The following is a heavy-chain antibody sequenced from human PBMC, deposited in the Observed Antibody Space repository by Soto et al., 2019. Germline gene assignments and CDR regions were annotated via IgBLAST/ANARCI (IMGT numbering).Heavy chain of an antibody. CDR1: GFTFSTYA. J-gene: IGHJ6*01. V-gene: IGHV3-30*03. Sequence: QVQLVESGGGVVQPGRSLRLSCAASGFTFSTYAMHWVRQAPGKGLEWVALISYEGINQYYVDSVKGRFTISRDNSKNTLYLQMNSLGADDTAVYYCARPSYGSGTSNYYYGMDVW. CDR3: ARPSYGSGTSNYYYGMDV. D-gene: IGHD3-10*01. CDR2: ISYEGINQ.